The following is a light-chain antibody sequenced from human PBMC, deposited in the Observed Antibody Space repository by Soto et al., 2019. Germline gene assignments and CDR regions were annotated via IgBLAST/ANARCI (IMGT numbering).Light chain of an antibody. V-gene: IGKV1-33*01. CDR1: QDISNY. CDR2: DAS. Sequence: DIQMTQSPSSLSASVGERVTITCQASQDISNYLNWYQQKPGKAPKLLIYDASNLETGVPSRFSGSGSGTDFTFTISSLQAEDIATYYCQQYDNLPPFTFGPGTKVDIK. CDR3: QQYDNLPPFT. J-gene: IGKJ3*01.